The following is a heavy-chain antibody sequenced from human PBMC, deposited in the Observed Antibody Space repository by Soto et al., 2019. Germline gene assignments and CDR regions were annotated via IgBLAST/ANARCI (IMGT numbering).Heavy chain of an antibody. CDR1: GGTFSSYA. D-gene: IGHD2-15*01. Sequence: VQLVQSGAEVKKPGSSVKVSCKASGGTFSSYAISWVRQAPGQGLEWMGGIIPIFGTANYAQKFQGRVTITADESTSTAYMELSSLRSEDTAVYYCASVLGYCSGGSCYSFDYWGQGTLVTVSS. J-gene: IGHJ4*02. CDR2: IIPIFGTA. V-gene: IGHV1-69*01. CDR3: ASVLGYCSGGSCYSFDY.